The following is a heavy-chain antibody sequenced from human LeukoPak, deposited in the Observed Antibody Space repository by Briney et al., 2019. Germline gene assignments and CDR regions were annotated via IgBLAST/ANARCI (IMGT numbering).Heavy chain of an antibody. CDR1: GGSISSSSYY. J-gene: IGHJ4*02. CDR3: ARGSYKNSTKIVGFNYYFDY. V-gene: IGHV4-39*01. Sequence: SETLSLTCTVSGGSISSSSYYWGWLRPPPGEGLEWVGSIYYSGSTYYNPSLKSRVTISVDTSKNQFALKLSSVTAADTAVYYCARGSYKNSTKIVGFNYYFDYLGQGTLGTGSS. D-gene: IGHD3-22*01. CDR2: IYYSGST.